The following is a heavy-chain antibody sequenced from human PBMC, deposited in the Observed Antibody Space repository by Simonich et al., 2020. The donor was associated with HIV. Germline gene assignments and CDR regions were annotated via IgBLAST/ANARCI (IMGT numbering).Heavy chain of an antibody. CDR1: GFTFSSYA. J-gene: IGHJ4*02. V-gene: IGHV3-30*07. CDR3: ASGGSISSVWADDY. Sequence: QVQLVESGGGVVQPGRSLRLSCAASGFTFSSYAMHWVRRAPGKGLEWVAVISSDGSNKYYADSVKGRFTISRDNSKNTLYLQMNSLRAEDTAVYYCASGGSISSVWADDYWGQGTLVTVSS. CDR2: ISSDGSNK. D-gene: IGHD3-16*01.